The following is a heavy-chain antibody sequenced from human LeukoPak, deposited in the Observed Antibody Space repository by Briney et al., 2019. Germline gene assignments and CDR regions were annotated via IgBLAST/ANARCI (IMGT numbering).Heavy chain of an antibody. J-gene: IGHJ6*03. CDR3: ARVMGDLASLYHMDV. CDR1: GGSISGPY. D-gene: IGHD3-16*01. CDR2: VYYSGST. Sequence: SETLSLTCTVSGGSISGPYWSWVRQPPGKGLEWIGDVYYSGSTHQNPSLKSRVTISVDASKNQFSLKLRSVTAADTAVYYCARVMGDLASLYHMDVWGKGTTVTVSS. V-gene: IGHV4-59*11.